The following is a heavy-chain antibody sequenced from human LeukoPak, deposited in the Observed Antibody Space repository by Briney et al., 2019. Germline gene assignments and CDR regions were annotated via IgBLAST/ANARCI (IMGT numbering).Heavy chain of an antibody. CDR3: ARLLSGWYLADY. J-gene: IGHJ4*02. D-gene: IGHD6-19*01. CDR1: GFTFSNYN. CDR2: ITSSSNTV. V-gene: IGHV3-48*01. Sequence: GGSLRLSCAASGFTFSNYNMFWARQAPGKGLEWVSYITSSSNTVHYADSVKGRFTLSRDNAKSSLYLQMNSLRAEDTAINYCARLLSGWYLADYWGQGTLVTVSS.